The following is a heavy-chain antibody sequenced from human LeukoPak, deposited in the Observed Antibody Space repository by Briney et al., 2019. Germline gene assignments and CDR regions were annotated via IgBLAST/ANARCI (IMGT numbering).Heavy chain of an antibody. V-gene: IGHV3-30*02. CDR3: ATISGGGNMRGDY. CDR2: IRSDGSNK. D-gene: IGHD4-23*01. J-gene: IGHJ4*02. Sequence: GGSLRLSCAASGFSFSIYGMHWVRQAPGKGLEWVAFIRSDGSNKYYADPVKGRFIISRDNSKNTLYLQMNSLRAEDTAVYYSATISGGGNMRGDYWGQGTLVTVSS. CDR1: GFSFSIYG.